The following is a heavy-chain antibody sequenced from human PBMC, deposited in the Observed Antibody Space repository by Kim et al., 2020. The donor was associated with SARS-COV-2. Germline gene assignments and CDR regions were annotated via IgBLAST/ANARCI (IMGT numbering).Heavy chain of an antibody. Sequence: LSLTCAISGDSVSSSIWTWIRQSPSRGLEWLGRTYYESKWYNDYVPSLKSRITIKPDTSKNQVSLQLNSVTPEDTAVYFCARGKFFDYWGQGTLVTVSS. V-gene: IGHV6-1*01. CDR3: ARGKFFDY. CDR1: GDSVSSSI. J-gene: IGHJ4*02. CDR2: TYYESKWYN.